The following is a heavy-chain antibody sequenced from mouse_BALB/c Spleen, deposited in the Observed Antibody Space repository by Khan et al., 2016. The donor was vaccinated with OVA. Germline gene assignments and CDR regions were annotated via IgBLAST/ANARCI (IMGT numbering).Heavy chain of an antibody. Sequence: QVQLQQSGPELVRPGVSVKISCKGSGYTFTDYAMHWVKQSHAKSLEWIGLISTYSGNTNYNQKFKGKATVTVDKSSSTAYMELARLTSEDSAIYYCARPAYDGYYDYWGQGTTLTVSS. CDR3: ARPAYDGYYDY. CDR1: GYTFTDYA. J-gene: IGHJ2*01. CDR2: ISTYSGNT. V-gene: IGHV1S137*01. D-gene: IGHD2-3*01.